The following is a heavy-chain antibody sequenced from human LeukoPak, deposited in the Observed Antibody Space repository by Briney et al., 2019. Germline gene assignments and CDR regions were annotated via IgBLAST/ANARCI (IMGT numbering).Heavy chain of an antibody. J-gene: IGHJ3*02. CDR1: GYTFTDYY. D-gene: IGHD5-24*01. CDR3: ARQLQGDGYNHWGAFDI. Sequence: ASVKVSCKASGYTFTDYYMHWVRQAPGQGLEWMGWINPTSGGTNYAQKFQGRLTLTGDTSITTAYMELSRLRSDDTAVYYCARQLQGDGYNHWGAFDIWGHGTMVTVS. V-gene: IGHV1-2*02. CDR2: INPTSGGT.